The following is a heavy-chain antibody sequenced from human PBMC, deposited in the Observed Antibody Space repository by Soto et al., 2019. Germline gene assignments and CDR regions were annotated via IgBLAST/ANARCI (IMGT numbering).Heavy chain of an antibody. D-gene: IGHD3-3*01. Sequence: QVQLVESGGGVVQPGRSLRLSCAASGFTFSRYGMHWVRQAPGKRLEWVAVIWYDGSNKYYEDSVKGRFTISRDNSKNTLYLQMNSLRAEDTAVYYCASEGYEDHDLHYWGQGTPVTVSS. V-gene: IGHV3-33*01. J-gene: IGHJ4*02. CDR2: IWYDGSNK. CDR1: GFTFSRYG. CDR3: ASEGYEDHDLHY.